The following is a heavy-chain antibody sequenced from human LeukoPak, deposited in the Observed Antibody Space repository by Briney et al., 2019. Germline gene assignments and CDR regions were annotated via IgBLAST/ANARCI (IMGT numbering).Heavy chain of an antibody. D-gene: IGHD3-10*01. CDR3: ARGLSMVQGVIFGY. CDR1: GYTFTSYD. V-gene: IGHV1-8*01. J-gene: IGHJ4*02. Sequence: ALVKVSCKASGYTFTSYDINWVRQATGQGLEWMGWMNPNSGNTGYAQKFQGRVTMTRNTSISTAYMELSSLRSEDTAVYYCARGLSMVQGVIFGYWGQGTLVTVSS. CDR2: MNPNSGNT.